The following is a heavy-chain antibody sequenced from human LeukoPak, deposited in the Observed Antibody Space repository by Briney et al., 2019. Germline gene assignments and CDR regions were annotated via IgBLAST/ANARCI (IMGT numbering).Heavy chain of an antibody. CDR3: AKDPYDFWSGIYGIYV. V-gene: IGHV3-33*06. J-gene: IGHJ6*02. Sequence: PGGSLRLSCAASGFTFDTYAVHWVRQAPGKGLEWVALICNDGSQKFYANSVRGQFTISRDNSKNTVYLHMNTLSPDDTAVYYCAKDPYDFWSGIYGIYVWGQGTTVTVSS. D-gene: IGHD3-3*01. CDR2: ICNDGSQK. CDR1: GFTFDTYA.